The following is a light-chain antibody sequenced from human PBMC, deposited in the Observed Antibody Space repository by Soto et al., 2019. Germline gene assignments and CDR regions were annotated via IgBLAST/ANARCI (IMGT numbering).Light chain of an antibody. Sequence: QSVLTQPASVSGSPGQSITISCTGTSSDVGSYNLVSWYQQHPGKAPKLIIYEVTKRPSGVSNRFSGSKSGNTASLTISGLQAGDEADYHYCSYAGSNTFVFGTGTKVTVL. CDR2: EVT. J-gene: IGLJ1*01. CDR1: SSDVGSYNL. CDR3: CSYAGSNTFV. V-gene: IGLV2-23*02.